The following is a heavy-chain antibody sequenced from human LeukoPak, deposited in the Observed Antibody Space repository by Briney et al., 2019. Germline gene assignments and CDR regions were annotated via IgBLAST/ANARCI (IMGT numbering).Heavy chain of an antibody. J-gene: IGHJ4*02. CDR1: GGSISSSSYY. Sequence: KSPETLSLTCTVSGGSISSSSYYWGWIRQPPGKGLEWIGSIYYSGSTYYNPSLKSRVTISVDTSKNQFSLKLSSVTAADTAVYYCARGDGDGYPASIDYWGQGTLVTVSS. CDR2: IYYSGST. V-gene: IGHV4-39*01. CDR3: ARGDGDGYPASIDY. D-gene: IGHD5-24*01.